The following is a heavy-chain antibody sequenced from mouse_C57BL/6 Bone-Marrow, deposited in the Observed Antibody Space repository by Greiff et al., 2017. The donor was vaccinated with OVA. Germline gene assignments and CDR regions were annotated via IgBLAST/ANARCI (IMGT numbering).Heavy chain of an antibody. CDR3: ARNSGNSFYFDY. CDR1: GYTFTSYW. Sequence: QVQLQQPGAELVRPGSSVKLSCKASGYTFTSYWMHWVKQRPIQGLEWIGNIDPSDSETPYNQKFKDKATLTVDKSSSPAYMQLSRLKAEDSEVYDSARNSGNSFYFDYWGQGTTLTVTS. CDR2: IDPSDSET. V-gene: IGHV1-52*01. J-gene: IGHJ2*01. D-gene: IGHD1-1*01.